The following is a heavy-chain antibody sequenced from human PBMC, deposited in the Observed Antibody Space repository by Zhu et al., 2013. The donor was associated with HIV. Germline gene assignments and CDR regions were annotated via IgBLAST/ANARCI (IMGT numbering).Heavy chain of an antibody. J-gene: IGHJ5*02. V-gene: IGHV1-69*01. D-gene: IGHD3-22*01. CDR1: GGTFRNFA. CDR2: IIPIFRTA. Sequence: QVQLVQSGAEVKKPGSSVKVSCKASGGTFRNFAISWVRQAPGQGLEWMGGIIPIFRTADYTQKFQGRVTITADDSMSTAYMELSSLRSDDTAVYYCARGGPRSYYDSSGYYLNWFDPGPGNPGHRLL. CDR3: ARGGPRSYYDSSGYYLNWFDP.